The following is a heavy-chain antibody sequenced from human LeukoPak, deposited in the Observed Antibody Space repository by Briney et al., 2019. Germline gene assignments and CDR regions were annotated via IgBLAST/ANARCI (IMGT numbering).Heavy chain of an antibody. CDR2: INHSGST. V-gene: IGHV4-34*01. J-gene: IGHJ4*02. Sequence: PSETLSLTCAVYGGSFSGYYWSWIRQPPGKGLEWIGEINHSGSTNYNPSLKSRVTISVDTSKNQFSLKLSSVTAPDTAVYYCARSQYCSSTSCLDYWGQGTLVTVSS. D-gene: IGHD2-2*01. CDR3: ARSQYCSSTSCLDY. CDR1: GGSFSGYY.